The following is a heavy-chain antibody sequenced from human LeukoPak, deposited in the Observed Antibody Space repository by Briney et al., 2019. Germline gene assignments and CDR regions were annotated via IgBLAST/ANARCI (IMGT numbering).Heavy chain of an antibody. V-gene: IGHV5-51*01. CDR3: ARYIAARPSTEYYYYMDV. Sequence: GESLKISCKGSGYSFTSYWIGWVRQMPGKGLEWMGIIYPGDSDTRYSPSFQGQVTISADKSISTAYLQWSSLKASDTAMYYCARYIAARPSTEYYYYMDVWGKGTTVTVSS. D-gene: IGHD6-6*01. CDR2: IYPGDSDT. CDR1: GYSFTSYW. J-gene: IGHJ6*03.